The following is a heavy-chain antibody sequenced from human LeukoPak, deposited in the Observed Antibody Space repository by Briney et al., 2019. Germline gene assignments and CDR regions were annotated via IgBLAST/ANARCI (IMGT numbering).Heavy chain of an antibody. CDR2: INSDGSST. D-gene: IGHD2-15*01. CDR1: GFTFSSYW. J-gene: IGHJ3*02. Sequence: GGSPRLSCAASGFTFSSYWMHWVRQAPGKGLVWVSRINSDGSSTNYADSVKGRFTISRDNAKNTLYLQMNSLRAEDTAVYYCARESYCSGGSCYSGRAFDIWGQGTMVTVSS. V-gene: IGHV3-74*01. CDR3: ARESYCSGGSCYSGRAFDI.